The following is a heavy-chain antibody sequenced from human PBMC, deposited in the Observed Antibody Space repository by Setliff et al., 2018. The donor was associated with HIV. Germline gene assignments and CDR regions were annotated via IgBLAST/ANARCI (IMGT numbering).Heavy chain of an antibody. D-gene: IGHD1-1*01. CDR3: AQLGMVDDFDY. CDR1: GGSMSVYY. J-gene: IGHJ4*02. Sequence: SETLCLTCTVSGGSMSVYYWSWIRQPAGKGLEWIGRIYSSGSTMYNPSLKSRVTMSVDTSKNQFSLKLRSVTAADTAVYYCAQLGMVDDFDYWGQGTLVTVS. CDR2: IYSSGST. V-gene: IGHV4-4*07.